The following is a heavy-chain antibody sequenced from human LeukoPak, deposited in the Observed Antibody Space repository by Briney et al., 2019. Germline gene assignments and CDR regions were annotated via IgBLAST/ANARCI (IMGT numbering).Heavy chain of an antibody. CDR2: IYHSGST. J-gene: IGHJ6*02. CDR1: GYSISSGYY. Sequence: SETLSLTCTVSGYSISSGYYWGWIRQPPGKGLEWIGSIYHSGSTYYNPSLKSRVTIPVDTSKNQFSLKLSSVTAADTAVYYCARMVRIAVPYGMDVWGQGTTVTVSS. V-gene: IGHV4-38-2*02. D-gene: IGHD6-19*01. CDR3: ARMVRIAVPYGMDV.